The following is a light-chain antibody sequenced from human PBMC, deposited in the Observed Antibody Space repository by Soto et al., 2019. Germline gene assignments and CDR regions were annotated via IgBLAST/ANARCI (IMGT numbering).Light chain of an antibody. V-gene: IGKV1-5*01. CDR1: QTISSW. J-gene: IGKJ2*01. Sequence: DIQMTQSPSTLSGSVGDRVTITCRASQTISSWLAWYQQKPGDAPKLLIYAASTLQSGIPSRFSGSGSGTDFTLTLRSLQPEDFATYYCQQIHSTSSYTFGQGTKVDIK. CDR3: QQIHSTSSYT. CDR2: AAS.